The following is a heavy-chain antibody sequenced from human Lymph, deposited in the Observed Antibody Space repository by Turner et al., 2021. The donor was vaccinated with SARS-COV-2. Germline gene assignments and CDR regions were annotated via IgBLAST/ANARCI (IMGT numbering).Heavy chain of an antibody. Sequence: EVQLVETGGGLIQPGGSLGLPCAASGFTVSSNYMSWVRQAPGKGLEWVSVIYIGGTTYYADSVKGRFTISRDNSKNTLYLQMNSLRAEDTAVYYCARDLGPLAFDIWGQGTMVTVSS. CDR1: GFTVSSNY. V-gene: IGHV3-53*02. CDR3: ARDLGPLAFDI. CDR2: IYIGGTT. J-gene: IGHJ3*02.